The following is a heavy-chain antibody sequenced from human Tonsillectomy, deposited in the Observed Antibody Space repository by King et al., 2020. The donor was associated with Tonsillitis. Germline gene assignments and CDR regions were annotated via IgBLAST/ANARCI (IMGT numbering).Heavy chain of an antibody. J-gene: IGHJ6*03. CDR3: AREGYYYGSGVYYYYMDV. Sequence: VQLVESGGGLVKPGGSLRLSCAASGFTFSSYSMNWVRQAPGKGLEWCSSICSSSSYIYYADSVKGRFTISRDNAKNSLYLQMNSLRAEDTAVYYCAREGYYYGSGVYYYYMDVWGKGTTVTVSS. CDR1: GFTFSSYS. CDR2: ICSSSSYI. D-gene: IGHD3-10*01. V-gene: IGHV3-21*01.